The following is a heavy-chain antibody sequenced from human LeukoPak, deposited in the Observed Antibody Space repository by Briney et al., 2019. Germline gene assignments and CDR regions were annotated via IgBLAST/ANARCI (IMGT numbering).Heavy chain of an antibody. V-gene: IGHV3-23*01. CDR2: ITSSGGST. D-gene: IGHD6-19*01. Sequence: GGSLRLSCAASGFTFSTYAMSWVRQAPGKGLEWVSGITSSGGSTSYADSVKGRFTISRDNSKNTLYLQMNSLRAEDTALYYCAKDLHEQWLVSADAFGIWGLGTMVTVSS. J-gene: IGHJ3*02. CDR1: GFTFSTYA. CDR3: AKDLHEQWLVSADAFGI.